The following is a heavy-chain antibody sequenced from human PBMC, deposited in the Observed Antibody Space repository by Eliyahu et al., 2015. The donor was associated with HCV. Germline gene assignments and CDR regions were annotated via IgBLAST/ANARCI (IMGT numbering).Heavy chain of an antibody. J-gene: IGHJ1*01. CDR2: ILPVFGST. Sequence: QVQLVQSGPEVKKPGSFVKVSCKASGGTFRSLSINWVRQAPGQGLEWMGRILPVFGSTNYAQNLQGRISITADESTATAYLEMNSLTPDDTAIFYCATVRASVTHRAEYFQHWGPGTLVTVSS. CDR1: GGTFRSLS. CDR3: ATVRASVTHRAEYFQH. V-gene: IGHV1-69*01. D-gene: IGHD1-14*01.